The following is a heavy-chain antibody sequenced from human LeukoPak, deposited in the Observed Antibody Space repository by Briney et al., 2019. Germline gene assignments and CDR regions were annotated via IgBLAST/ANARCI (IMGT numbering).Heavy chain of an antibody. CDR3: ARVTGYRIEDYFDY. V-gene: IGHV4-59*01. CDR1: GASISSDY. Sequence: PSETLSLTCTVSGASISSDYWNWIRQPPGKGLEWIGYIHYTGTTNYNPSLKSRVTISVDTSNNQLSLKVNSVTAADTAVYYCARVTGYRIEDYFDYWGQGTLVTVSS. J-gene: IGHJ4*02. CDR2: IHYTGTT. D-gene: IGHD6-13*01.